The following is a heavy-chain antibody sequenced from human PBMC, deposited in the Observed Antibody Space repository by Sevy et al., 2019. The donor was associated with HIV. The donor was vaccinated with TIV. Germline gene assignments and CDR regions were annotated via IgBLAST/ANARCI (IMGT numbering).Heavy chain of an antibody. V-gene: IGHV3-7*01. J-gene: IGHJ4*02. Sequence: GGSLRLSCTASGFTFTIYWMSWVRQAPVKGLEWVAYIKQDGSERSDVDSVKGRFTISRDNAKSSLYLQMNSLRDEDTAVYYCARMGGQGGYYFDYWGQGTLVTVSS. CDR1: GFTFTIYW. CDR2: IKQDGSER. CDR3: ARMGGQGGYYFDY. D-gene: IGHD1-26*01.